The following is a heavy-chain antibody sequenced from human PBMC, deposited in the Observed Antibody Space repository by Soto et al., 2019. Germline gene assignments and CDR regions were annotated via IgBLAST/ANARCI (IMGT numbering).Heavy chain of an antibody. CDR3: ARGSIAAAPYYYYGMDV. J-gene: IGHJ6*02. V-gene: IGHV4-39*02. CDR2: IYYSGST. D-gene: IGHD6-13*01. CDR1: GGSISSSSYY. Sequence: SETLSLTCTVSGGSISSSSYYWGWIRQPPGKGLEWIGSIYYSGSTYYNPSLKSRVTISVDTSKNHFSLKLSSVTAADTAVYYCARGSIAAAPYYYYGMDVWGQGTTVTVSS.